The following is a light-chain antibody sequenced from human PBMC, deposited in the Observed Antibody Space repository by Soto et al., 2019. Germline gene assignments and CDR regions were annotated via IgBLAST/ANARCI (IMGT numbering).Light chain of an antibody. CDR3: SSYAGSNNFEVV. CDR2: EVS. V-gene: IGLV2-8*01. Sequence: QSVLTQPPSASGSPGQSVTISCTGTSSDVGGYNYVSWYQQHPGKAPKLMIYEVSKRPSGVPDRFSGSKSGNTASLTVSGLQAEDEAAYYCSSYAGSNNFEVVFGGGTKLTVL. CDR1: SSDVGGYNY. J-gene: IGLJ2*01.